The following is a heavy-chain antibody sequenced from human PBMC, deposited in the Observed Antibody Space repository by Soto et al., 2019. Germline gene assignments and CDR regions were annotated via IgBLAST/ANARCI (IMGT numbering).Heavy chain of an antibody. J-gene: IGHJ5*02. CDR3: ARVGYYYGSGSYVFDP. CDR2: ISAYNGYT. CDR1: GYTFTSHS. V-gene: IGHV1-18*04. Sequence: QVQLVQSGAEVKKPGASVKVSCKASGYTFTSHSIIWVRRAPGEGLEWVGWISAYNGYTNSAENFQRRVTMTTGASTHTAYMELGSLRSDETAVYYCARVGYYYGSGSYVFDPWGQGTLVTVSS. D-gene: IGHD3-10*01.